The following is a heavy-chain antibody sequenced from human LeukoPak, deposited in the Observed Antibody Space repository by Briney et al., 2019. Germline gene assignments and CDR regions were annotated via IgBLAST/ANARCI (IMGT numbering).Heavy chain of an antibody. D-gene: IGHD6-13*01. V-gene: IGHV3-66*02. CDR3: VTSTGQQFIPYDY. J-gene: IGHJ4*02. CDR1: GFTVSSNY. Sequence: GGSLRLSCAASGFTVSSNYMTWIRQAPGKGLEWVSLIYGADAAYYAESVRGRFMISRDNLKNTLFLQMNSLSVEDTAVYYCVTSTGQQFIPYDYWGQGTHVTVSS. CDR2: IYGADAA.